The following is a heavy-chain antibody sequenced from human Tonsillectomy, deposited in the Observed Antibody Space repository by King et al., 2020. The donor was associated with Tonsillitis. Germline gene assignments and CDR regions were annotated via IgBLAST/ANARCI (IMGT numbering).Heavy chain of an antibody. CDR1: RFTFDDYA. Sequence: VQLVQSGGGLVQPGRSLRLSCAASRFTFDDYAMHWVRQAPGKGLEWVSGISWNSGVIGYADSVKGRFTISRDNAKNSLYLQMNSLRAEDTALYYCAKDLGATSGELHDTFYLWGQGTMVTVSS. D-gene: IGHD1-26*01. V-gene: IGHV3-9*01. CDR2: ISWNSGVI. J-gene: IGHJ3*01. CDR3: AKDLGATSGELHDTFYL.